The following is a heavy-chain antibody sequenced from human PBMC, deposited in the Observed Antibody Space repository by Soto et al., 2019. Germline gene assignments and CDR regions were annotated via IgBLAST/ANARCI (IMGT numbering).Heavy chain of an antibody. Sequence: SETLSLTCTVSGGSISSSSYYWGWIRQPPGKGLEWIGSINHSGSTNYNPSLKSRVTISVDTSKNQFSLKLSSVTAADTAVYYCARGRRSTSCLDYWGQGTLVTVSS. D-gene: IGHD2-2*01. CDR3: ARGRRSTSCLDY. J-gene: IGHJ4*02. CDR2: INHSGST. V-gene: IGHV4-39*07. CDR1: GGSISSSSYY.